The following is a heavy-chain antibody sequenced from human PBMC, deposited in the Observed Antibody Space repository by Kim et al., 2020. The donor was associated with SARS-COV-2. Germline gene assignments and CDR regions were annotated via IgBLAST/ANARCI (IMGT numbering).Heavy chain of an antibody. CDR2: INAGNGNT. J-gene: IGHJ4*02. D-gene: IGHD4-17*01. CDR3: ARVPSPWSSYGVFDY. CDR1: GYTFTSYA. Sequence: ASVKVSCKASGYTFTSYAMHWVRQAPGQRLEWMGWINAGNGNTKYSQKFQGRVTITRDTSASTAYMELSSLRSEDTAVYYCARVPSPWSSYGVFDYWGQGTLVTVSS. V-gene: IGHV1-3*01.